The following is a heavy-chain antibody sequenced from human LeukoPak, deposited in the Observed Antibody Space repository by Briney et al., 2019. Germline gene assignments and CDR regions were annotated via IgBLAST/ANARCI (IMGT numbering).Heavy chain of an antibody. CDR3: ARVGPYCSGGSCYSGNWFDP. CDR1: GGSISSYY. V-gene: IGHV4-59*01. Sequence: SETLSLTCTVSGGSISSYYWSWIRQPPGKGLEWIGYIYYSGSTNYNPSLKSRVTISVDTSKNQFSLKLSSVTAADTAVYYCARVGPYCSGGSCYSGNWFDPWGQGTLVTVSS. CDR2: IYYSGST. D-gene: IGHD2-15*01. J-gene: IGHJ5*02.